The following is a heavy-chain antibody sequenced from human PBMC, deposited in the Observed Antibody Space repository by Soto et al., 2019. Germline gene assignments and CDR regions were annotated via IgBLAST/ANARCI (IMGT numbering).Heavy chain of an antibody. CDR2: INSDGSST. V-gene: IGHV3-74*01. J-gene: IGHJ3*02. CDR3: ARGKLGVATDMKGDDAFEI. CDR1: GFTFSSYW. Sequence: PGGSLRLSCAASGFTFSSYWMHWVRQAPGKGLVWVSRINSDGSSTSYADSVKGRFTISRDNAKNTLYLQMNSLRAEDTAVYYCARGKLGVATDMKGDDAFEIWAQGTTVTVSS. D-gene: IGHD2-15*01.